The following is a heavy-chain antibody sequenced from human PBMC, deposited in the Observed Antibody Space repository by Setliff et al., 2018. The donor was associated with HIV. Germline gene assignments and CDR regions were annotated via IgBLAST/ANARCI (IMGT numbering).Heavy chain of an antibody. CDR1: GYTFTSYA. Sequence: GASVKVSCKASGYTFTSYAMHWVRQAPGQRLEWMGWINAGNGNTKYSQKFQGRVTITRDTSASTAYMDLSSLSSEDTAVYYCARDTGYYDSTVSPPYNWFDPWGQGTLVTVSS. D-gene: IGHD3-22*01. V-gene: IGHV1-3*01. J-gene: IGHJ5*02. CDR2: INAGNGNT. CDR3: ARDTGYYDSTVSPPYNWFDP.